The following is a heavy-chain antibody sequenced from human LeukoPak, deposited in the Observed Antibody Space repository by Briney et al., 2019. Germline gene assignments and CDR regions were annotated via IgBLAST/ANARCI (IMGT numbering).Heavy chain of an antibody. D-gene: IGHD2-2*01. V-gene: IGHV1-2*02. CDR1: GYSFTGYY. J-gene: IGHJ3*01. Sequence: ASVKVSCKASGYSFTGYYIHWVRQAPGQGLECMGWINPNSGDTYSTQKFQGRVTITRDTSITTAYMELSGLTSDDTAMYYCASDVLEPARYDAFDVWGQGTMVIVSS. CDR2: INPNSGDT. CDR3: ASDVLEPARYDAFDV.